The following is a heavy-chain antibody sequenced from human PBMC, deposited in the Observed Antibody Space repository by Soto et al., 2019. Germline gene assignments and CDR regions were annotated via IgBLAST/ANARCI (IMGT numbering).Heavy chain of an antibody. CDR3: ARLRGYYYGSSAIAAADYFFDY. D-gene: IGHD3-22*01. CDR1: GGSISSSSYY. V-gene: IGHV4-39*01. Sequence: SETLSLTCTVSGGSISSSSYYWGWIRQPPGKGLEWIGSIYYSGSTYYNPSLKSRVTISVDTSKNQFSLKLSSVTAADTAVYYCARLRGYYYGSSAIAAADYFFDYWGQGSLVTVSS. CDR2: IYYSGST. J-gene: IGHJ4*02.